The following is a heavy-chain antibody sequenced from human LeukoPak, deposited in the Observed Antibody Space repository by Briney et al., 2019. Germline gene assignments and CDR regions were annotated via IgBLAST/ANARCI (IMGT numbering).Heavy chain of an antibody. Sequence: PGGSLRLSCAASGFTFSSYGVHWVRQAPGKGLEWVAVISYDGSNKYYADSVKGRFTISRDNSKNTLYLQMNSLRAEDTAVYYCASGLAAAEMSSSLEPWGQGTLVTVSS. CDR2: ISYDGSNK. J-gene: IGHJ5*02. CDR1: GFTFSSYG. CDR3: ASGLAAAEMSSSLEP. V-gene: IGHV3-30*03. D-gene: IGHD6-13*01.